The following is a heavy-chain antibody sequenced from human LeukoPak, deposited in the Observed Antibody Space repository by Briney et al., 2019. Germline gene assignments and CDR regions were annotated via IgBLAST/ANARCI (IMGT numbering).Heavy chain of an antibody. CDR2: ITPIFGTA. CDR1: GGTFSSYA. V-gene: IGHV1-69*01. Sequence: ASVKVSCKASGGTFSSYAISWVRQAPGQGLEWMGGITPIFGTANYAQKFQGRVTITADESTSTAYMELSSLRSEDTAVYYCARDGAAYYDFWSGLNGYYMDVWGEGTTVTVSS. CDR3: ARDGAAYYDFWSGLNGYYMDV. J-gene: IGHJ6*03. D-gene: IGHD3-3*01.